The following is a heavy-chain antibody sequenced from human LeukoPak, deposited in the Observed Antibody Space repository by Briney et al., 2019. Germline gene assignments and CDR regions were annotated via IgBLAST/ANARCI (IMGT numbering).Heavy chain of an antibody. CDR3: ASQYSSSLWYFDY. V-gene: IGHV1-69*06. J-gene: IGHJ4*02. CDR2: LIPIFGTA. Sequence: GASVKVSCKASGGTFSSYAISWVRQAPGQGLEWMGGLIPIFGTANYAQKFQGRVTITADKSTSTAYMELSSLRSEDTAVYYCASQYSSSLWYFDYWGQGTLVTVSS. D-gene: IGHD6-13*01. CDR1: GGTFSSYA.